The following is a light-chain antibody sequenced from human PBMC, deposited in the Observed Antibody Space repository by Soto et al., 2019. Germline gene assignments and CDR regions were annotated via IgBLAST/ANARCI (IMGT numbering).Light chain of an antibody. CDR3: TSYLVNYIWV. Sequence: QSALTQPPSASGSPGQSVTISCTGTSSDVGAYKYVSWYQQYPGKAPKLMIYEVTKRPSGVPARFSGSKSGNTASLTVSGLQVEDEADYYCTSYLVNYIWVFGGGTKVTVL. J-gene: IGLJ3*02. CDR2: EVT. V-gene: IGLV2-8*01. CDR1: SSDVGAYKY.